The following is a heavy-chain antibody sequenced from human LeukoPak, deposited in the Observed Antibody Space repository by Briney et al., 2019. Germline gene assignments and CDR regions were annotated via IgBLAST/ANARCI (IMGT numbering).Heavy chain of an antibody. Sequence: SETLSLTCAVSGGSISSHYWSWLRQPPGEGLEWIAYIHYTGRTNYNPSLKGRVTISVDTSNSQFSLNLSSVTAADTAVYYCARHDKSSGWFYDYWGQGTLVTVSS. D-gene: IGHD6-19*01. J-gene: IGHJ4*02. CDR1: GGSISSHY. CDR3: ARHDKSSGWFYDY. CDR2: IHYTGRT. V-gene: IGHV4-59*08.